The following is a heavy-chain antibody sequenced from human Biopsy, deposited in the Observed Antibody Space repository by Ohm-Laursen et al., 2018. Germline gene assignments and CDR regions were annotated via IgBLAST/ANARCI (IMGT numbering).Heavy chain of an antibody. CDR3: VKDRGAAGTDYYYGMDV. V-gene: IGHV3-23*01. CDR1: GFTFSSYA. Sequence: SLRLSCAASGFTFSSYAMTWFRQAPGKGLEWVSTISGNSDIIYDTDSVKGRFTISRDNSKNTLYLQMNSLRAEDTAVFYCVKDRGAAGTDYYYGMDVWGQGTTVTVSS. J-gene: IGHJ6*02. CDR2: ISGNSDII. D-gene: IGHD3-10*01.